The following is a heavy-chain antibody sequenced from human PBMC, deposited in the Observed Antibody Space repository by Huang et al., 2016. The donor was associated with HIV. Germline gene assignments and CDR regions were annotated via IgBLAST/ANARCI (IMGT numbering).Heavy chain of an antibody. Sequence: QVQLVESGGGVVQPGRSLRLSCAASRFTFSNYAMHWVRQAPGKGLEVVGVISYDGSNKYYADSVKGRFTIARDNSKNTLYLKMNSLRAEDTAVYYCARDLWLRDLYYYYYMDVWGKGTTVTVSS. CDR2: ISYDGSNK. CDR3: ARDLWLRDLYYYYYMDV. J-gene: IGHJ6*03. CDR1: RFTFSNYA. V-gene: IGHV3-30-3*01. D-gene: IGHD5-12*01.